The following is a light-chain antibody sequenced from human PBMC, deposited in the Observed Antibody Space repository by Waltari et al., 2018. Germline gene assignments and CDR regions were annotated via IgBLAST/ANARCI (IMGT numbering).Light chain of an antibody. Sequence: EIVMTQSPATLSVSPGERATLSCRASQSVSSNFAWYQKKPGQAPRLLIYGASTRATGIPARFSGSGSGTEFTLTISSLQSEDFAVYYCQQYNNWPRTFGPGTKVDIK. CDR2: GAS. V-gene: IGKV3-15*01. CDR1: QSVSSN. J-gene: IGKJ3*01. CDR3: QQYNNWPRT.